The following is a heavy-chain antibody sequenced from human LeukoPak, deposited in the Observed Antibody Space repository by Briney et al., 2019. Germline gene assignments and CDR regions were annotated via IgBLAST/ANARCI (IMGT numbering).Heavy chain of an antibody. CDR1: GFTFSSYS. CDR2: ISSSSSYI. J-gene: IGHJ4*02. CDR3: ARESFGHIAASGDY. D-gene: IGHD6-13*01. Sequence: PEGSLRLSCAASGFTFSSYSMNWVRQAPGKGLEWVSSISSSSSYIYYADSVKGRFTISRDNAKNSLYLQMNSLRAEDTAVYYCARESFGHIAASGDYWGQGTLVTVSS. V-gene: IGHV3-21*01.